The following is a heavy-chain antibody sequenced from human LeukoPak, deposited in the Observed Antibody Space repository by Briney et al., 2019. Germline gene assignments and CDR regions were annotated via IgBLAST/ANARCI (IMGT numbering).Heavy chain of an antibody. Sequence: ASVKVSCKASGYTFTGYYMHWVRQAPGQGLEWMGWINPNSGGTNYAQKFQGRVTMTRDTSISTAYMELSRLRSDDTAVYYCARFWVVRSSNYFDYWGQGTLVTVSS. D-gene: IGHD3-10*01. CDR3: ARFWVVRSSNYFDY. V-gene: IGHV1-2*02. CDR2: INPNSGGT. CDR1: GYTFTGYY. J-gene: IGHJ4*02.